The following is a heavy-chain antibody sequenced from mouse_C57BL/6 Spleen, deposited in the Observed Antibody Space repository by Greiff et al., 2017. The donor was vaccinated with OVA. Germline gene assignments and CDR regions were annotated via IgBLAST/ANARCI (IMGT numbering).Heavy chain of an antibody. D-gene: IGHD1-1*01. CDR3: ARDELRNAMDY. V-gene: IGHV1-64*01. CDR2: IHPNSGST. J-gene: IGHJ4*01. CDR1: GYTFTSYW. Sequence: QVQLKQPGAELVKPGASVKLSCKASGYTFTSYWMHWVKQRPGQGLEWIGMIHPNSGSTNYNEKFKSKATLTVDKSSSTAYMQLSSLTSEDSAVYYCARDELRNAMDYWGQGTSVTVSS.